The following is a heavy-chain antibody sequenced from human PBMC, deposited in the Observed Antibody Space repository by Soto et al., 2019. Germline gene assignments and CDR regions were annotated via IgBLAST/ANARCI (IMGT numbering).Heavy chain of an antibody. CDR2: INHSGST. D-gene: IGHD3-3*01. V-gene: IGHV4-34*01. Sequence: SETLSLTCAVYGGSFSGYYWSWIRQPPGKGLEWIGEINHSGSTNYNPSLKSRVTISVDTSKNQFSLKLSSVTAADTAVYYCARGHRSTIFGVVPTNWFAPWAQGTLVTVAS. J-gene: IGHJ5*02. CDR3: ARGHRSTIFGVVPTNWFAP. CDR1: GGSFSGYY.